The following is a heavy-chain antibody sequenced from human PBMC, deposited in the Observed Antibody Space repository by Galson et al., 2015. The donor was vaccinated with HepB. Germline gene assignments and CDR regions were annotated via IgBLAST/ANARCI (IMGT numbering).Heavy chain of an antibody. CDR1: GYTFSSYS. Sequence: SVKVSCKASGYTFSSYSIAWVRQAPGQGLEWMGWISAYDSSTSYAQKLQGRVTMTTETSTTTAYMELRSLRSDDTAVYYCARGAHVAVGNGTLNNWFDPWGQGTLVTVSS. D-gene: IGHD2-15*01. V-gene: IGHV1-18*01. J-gene: IGHJ5*02. CDR3: ARGAHVAVGNGTLNNWFDP. CDR2: ISAYDSST.